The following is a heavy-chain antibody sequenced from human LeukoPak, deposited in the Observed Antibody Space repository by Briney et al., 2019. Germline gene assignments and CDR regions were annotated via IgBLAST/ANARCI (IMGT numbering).Heavy chain of an antibody. Sequence: SETLSLTCTVSGFSISSGYYWGWIRQPLGKGLEWIGIIYHSGSTYYDSSLKSRVTISVDTSKNQFSLRLSSVTAADTAVYYCSSGSFYHPSNWGQGTLVTVSS. CDR1: GFSISSGYY. CDR2: IYHSGST. V-gene: IGHV4-38-2*02. J-gene: IGHJ4*02. D-gene: IGHD3-10*01. CDR3: SSGSFYHPSN.